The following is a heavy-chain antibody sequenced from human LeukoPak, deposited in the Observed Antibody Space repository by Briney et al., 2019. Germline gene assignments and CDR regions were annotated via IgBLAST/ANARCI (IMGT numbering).Heavy chain of an antibody. CDR2: IYPGDSDT. CDR1: GYSFTNYW. J-gene: IGHJ3*02. Sequence: GESLQISCKGSGYSFTNYWIAWVRQMSGKGLEWMGIIYPGDSDTRYSPSFHGQVTMSVDKSINTAYLQWSSLKASDTAVYYCARPLLRYFDTHAFDIWGQGTMVTVSS. D-gene: IGHD3-9*01. V-gene: IGHV5-51*01. CDR3: ARPLLRYFDTHAFDI.